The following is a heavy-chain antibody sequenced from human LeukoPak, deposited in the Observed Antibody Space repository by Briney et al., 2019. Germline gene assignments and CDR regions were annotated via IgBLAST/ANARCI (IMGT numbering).Heavy chain of an antibody. Sequence: PSETLSLTCTVSGYSISTSYYWGWIRQPPGKGLEWIGSIYHSGNTYYNPSLKSRVTISVDTSKNQFSLNLTSLTAADTAVYYCARDRKYYYHMDVWGKGTTVTVSS. CDR2: IYHSGNT. J-gene: IGHJ6*03. D-gene: IGHD1-14*01. V-gene: IGHV4-38-2*02. CDR3: ARDRKYYYHMDV. CDR1: GYSISTSYY.